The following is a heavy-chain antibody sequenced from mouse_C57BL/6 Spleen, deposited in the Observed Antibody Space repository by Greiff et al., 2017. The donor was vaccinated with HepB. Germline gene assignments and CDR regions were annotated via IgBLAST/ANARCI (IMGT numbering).Heavy chain of an antibody. CDR3: ARWPSY. Sequence: VPLQQPGAELVKPGASVKLSCPASVSTFTSYWMHWVKQRPGQGLAWIGMIHPNSGSTNYNEKFKSKATLTVDKSSSTAYMQLSSLTSEDSAVYYCARWPSYWGQGTLVTVSA. CDR2: IHPNSGST. V-gene: IGHV1-64*01. J-gene: IGHJ3*01. CDR1: VSTFTSYW.